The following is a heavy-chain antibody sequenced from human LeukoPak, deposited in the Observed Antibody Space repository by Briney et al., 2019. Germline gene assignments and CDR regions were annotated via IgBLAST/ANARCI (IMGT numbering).Heavy chain of an antibody. Sequence: GASVKVSCKASGYSLTGYYMHWVRQAPGQGLEWMGWINPNSGGTNYAQKFQGRVTMTRDTSISTAYMELSRLRFDDTAVYYCARDSSSWPYYYYYYMDVWGKGTTVTVSS. CDR2: INPNSGGT. V-gene: IGHV1-2*02. CDR1: GYSLTGYY. CDR3: ARDSSSWPYYYYYYMDV. D-gene: IGHD6-13*01. J-gene: IGHJ6*03.